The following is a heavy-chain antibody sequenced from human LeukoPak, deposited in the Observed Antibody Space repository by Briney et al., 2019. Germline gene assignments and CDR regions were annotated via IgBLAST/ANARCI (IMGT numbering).Heavy chain of an antibody. V-gene: IGHV3-30*18. J-gene: IGHJ5*02. Sequence: GRSLRLSCAASGFTFSSYGMHWVRQAPGKGLEWVAVISYDGSNKYYADSVKGRFTISRDSSKNTLYLQMNSLRAEDTAVYYCAKTIAVALPNWFDPWGQGTLVTVSS. CDR1: GFTFSSYG. D-gene: IGHD6-19*01. CDR3: AKTIAVALPNWFDP. CDR2: ISYDGSNK.